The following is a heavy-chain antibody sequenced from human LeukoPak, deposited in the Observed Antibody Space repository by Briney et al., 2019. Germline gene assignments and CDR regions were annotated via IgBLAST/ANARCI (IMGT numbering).Heavy chain of an antibody. Sequence: PGGSLRLSCAASGFTFSSYSMNWVRQAPGKGLEWVSSMSRSSSYIYYADSVKGRFTISRDNGKNSLYLQMNSLRDEDPAVYYCARDRYDIVVVPGARGPYGMEVWGQGAKVSVSS. D-gene: IGHD2-2*01. V-gene: IGHV3-21*01. CDR1: GFTFSSYS. CDR3: ARDRYDIVVVPGARGPYGMEV. J-gene: IGHJ6*02. CDR2: MSRSSSYI.